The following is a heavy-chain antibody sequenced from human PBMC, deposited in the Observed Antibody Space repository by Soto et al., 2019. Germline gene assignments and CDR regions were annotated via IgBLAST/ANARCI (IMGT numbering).Heavy chain of an antibody. D-gene: IGHD3-16*02. V-gene: IGHV3-7*03. Sequence: GGSLRLSCAVSGFRFRDYWMSWVRQAPGKGLEWVANIKQDESDKYYVDSVKGRFTISRDNAKNALHLQMNSLRVEDTTVYYCAAYCYTMTCTHFHGYSWGQGTQVTVSS. CDR1: GFRFRDYW. J-gene: IGHJ5*02. CDR3: AAYCYTMTCTHFHGYS. CDR2: IKQDESDK.